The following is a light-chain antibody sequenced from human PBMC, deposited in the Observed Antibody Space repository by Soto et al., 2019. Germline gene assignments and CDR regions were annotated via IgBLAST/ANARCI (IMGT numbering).Light chain of an antibody. CDR3: CSYALL. Sequence: QSALTQPASVSGSPGQSITISCTGTNSDVGTHNLVSWYQQHPGKAPKLIIYEGTKRPSGVSNRSSGSKSGNTASLTISGLQAEDEADYYCCSYALLFGTGTKVTVL. CDR1: NSDVGTHNL. CDR2: EGT. V-gene: IGLV2-23*01. J-gene: IGLJ1*01.